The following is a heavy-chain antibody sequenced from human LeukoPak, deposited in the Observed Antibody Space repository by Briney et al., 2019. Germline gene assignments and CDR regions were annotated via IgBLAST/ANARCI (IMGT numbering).Heavy chain of an antibody. CDR1: GCSINSYY. D-gene: IGHD1-26*01. V-gene: IGHV4-4*07. Sequence: SETLSLTCTVSGCSINSYYWSWIRQPAGKGLEWIGRIYSSGSTNYNPSLKSRVTMSVDMSKNQFSLKLDSVTAADTAVYYCARVDGASSGILHIWGQGTLVTVSS. CDR2: IYSSGST. J-gene: IGHJ4*02. CDR3: ARVDGASSGILHI.